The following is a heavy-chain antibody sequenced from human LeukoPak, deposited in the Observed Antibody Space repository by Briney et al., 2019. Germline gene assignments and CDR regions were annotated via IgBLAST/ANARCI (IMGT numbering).Heavy chain of an antibody. D-gene: IGHD3-22*01. V-gene: IGHV1-2*02. CDR1: GYTFTGYY. CDR3: ASGNYYDSGGYLPLDY. J-gene: IGHJ4*02. Sequence: ASVKVSCKASGYTFTGYYMHWVRQAPGQGLEWMGWINPNSGGTNYAQKFQGRVTMTRDTSISTAYMELSRLRCDDTAVYYCASGNYYDSGGYLPLDYWGQGTLVTVSS. CDR2: INPNSGGT.